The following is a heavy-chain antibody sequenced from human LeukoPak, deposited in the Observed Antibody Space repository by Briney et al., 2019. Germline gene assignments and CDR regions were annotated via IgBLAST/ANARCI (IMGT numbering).Heavy chain of an antibody. CDR2: INHSGST. CDR3: ARGSTGLFQH. J-gene: IGHJ1*01. Sequence: SETLSLTCAVYGGSFSGYYWSWIRQPPGKGLERIGEINHSGSTNYNPSLKSRVTISVDTSKNQFSLKLSSVTAADTAAYYCARGSTGLFQHWGQGTLVTVSS. CDR1: GGSFSGYY. D-gene: IGHD4-17*01. V-gene: IGHV4-34*01.